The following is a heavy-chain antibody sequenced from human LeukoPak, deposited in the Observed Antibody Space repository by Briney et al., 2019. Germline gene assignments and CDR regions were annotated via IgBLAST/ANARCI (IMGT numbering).Heavy chain of an antibody. CDR3: ASATSGYDLAY. V-gene: IGHV1-18*04. J-gene: IGHJ4*02. D-gene: IGHD5-12*01. CDR2: ISAYNGNT. Sequence: ASVKVSCKASGYTFTGYYMHWVRQAPGQGLEWMGWISAYNGNTNYAQKLQGRVTMTTDTSTSTAYMELRSLRSDDTAVYYCASATSGYDLAYWGQGTLVTVSS. CDR1: GYTFTGYY.